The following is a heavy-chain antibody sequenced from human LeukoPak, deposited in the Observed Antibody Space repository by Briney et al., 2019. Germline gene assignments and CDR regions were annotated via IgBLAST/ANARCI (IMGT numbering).Heavy chain of an antibody. V-gene: IGHV3-66*01. Sequence: GGSLRLSCAASGFTVSSNYMSWVRQAPGKGLEWVSVIYSGGSTYYADSVKGRFTISRDNSKSTLYLQMNSLRAEDTAVYYCARDRAAAGKGIYWGQGTPVTVSS. CDR1: GFTVSSNY. CDR3: ARDRAAAGKGIY. D-gene: IGHD6-13*01. J-gene: IGHJ4*02. CDR2: IYSGGST.